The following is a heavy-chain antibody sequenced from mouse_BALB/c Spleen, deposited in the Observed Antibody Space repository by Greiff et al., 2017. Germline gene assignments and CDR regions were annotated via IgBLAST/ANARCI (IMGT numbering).Heavy chain of an antibody. CDR1: GYTFTSYY. D-gene: IGHD1-1*01. CDR2: INPSNGGT. CDR3: TRDTTVVATYWYFDV. V-gene: IGHV1S81*02. J-gene: IGHJ1*01. Sequence: VQLQQPGAELVKPGASVKLSCKASGYTFTSYYMYWVKQRPGQGLEWIGGINPSNGGTNFNEKFKSKATLTVDKSSSTAYMQLSSLTSEDSAVYYCTRDTTVVATYWYFDVWGAGTTVTVSS.